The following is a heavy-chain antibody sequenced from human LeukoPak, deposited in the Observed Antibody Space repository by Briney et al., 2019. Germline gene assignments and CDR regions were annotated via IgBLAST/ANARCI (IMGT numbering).Heavy chain of an antibody. CDR1: GGSISSYY. Sequence: SETLSLTCTFSGGSISSYYWSWIRQPPGKGLEWIGYIYYSGSTNYNPSLKSRVTISVDTSKNQFSLKLSSVTAADTAVYYCARNGDYTNWYFDLWGRGTLVTVSS. J-gene: IGHJ2*01. CDR3: ARNGDYTNWYFDL. D-gene: IGHD4-17*01. CDR2: IYYSGST. V-gene: IGHV4-59*01.